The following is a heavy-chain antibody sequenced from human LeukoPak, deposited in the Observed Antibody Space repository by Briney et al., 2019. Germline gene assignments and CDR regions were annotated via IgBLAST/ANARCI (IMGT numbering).Heavy chain of an antibody. CDR1: GGSISSGSYY. V-gene: IGHV4-61*02. Sequence: SETLSLTCTVSGGSISSGSYYWSWIRQPAGKGLEWIGRIYTRGSTNYNPSLKSRVTMSVDTSKNQFSLKLSSVTAADTAVYYCARNRRVGATEWFDPWGQGTLVTVSS. D-gene: IGHD1-26*01. CDR2: IYTRGST. CDR3: ARNRRVGATEWFDP. J-gene: IGHJ5*02.